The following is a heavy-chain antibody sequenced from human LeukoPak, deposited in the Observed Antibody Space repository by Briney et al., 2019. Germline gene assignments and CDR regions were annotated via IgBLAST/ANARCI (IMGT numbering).Heavy chain of an antibody. CDR3: ARGPGYCSSTSCSGGIVY. Sequence: GGSLRLSCAASGFTFSSYAMHWVRQAPGKGLEWVAVILHIGSNKYYADSVKGRFTISRDNSKNTLYLQMNSLRAEDTAVYYCARGPGYCSSTSCSGGIVYWGQGTLVAV. V-gene: IGHV3-30-3*01. J-gene: IGHJ4*02. CDR1: GFTFSSYA. CDR2: ILHIGSNK. D-gene: IGHD2-2*01.